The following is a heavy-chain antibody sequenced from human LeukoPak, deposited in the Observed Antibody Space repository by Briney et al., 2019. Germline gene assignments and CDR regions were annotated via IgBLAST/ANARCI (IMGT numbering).Heavy chain of an antibody. D-gene: IGHD2-8*01. CDR2: MNPNSGNT. V-gene: IGHV1-8*01. J-gene: IGHJ5*02. Sequence: VASVKVSCMASGYIFTNYDINWVRQATGQGLEWMGWMNPNSGNTGYAQKFQGRITMTRNTSISTAYMELSSLTSDDTAVYYCARKLIFDPWGQGTLVTVSS. CDR3: ARKLIFDP. CDR1: GYIFTNYD.